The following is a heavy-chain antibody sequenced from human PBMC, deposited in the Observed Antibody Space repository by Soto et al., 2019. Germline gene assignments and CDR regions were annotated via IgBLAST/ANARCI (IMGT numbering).Heavy chain of an antibody. J-gene: IGHJ6*02. CDR2: IYPGDSDT. CDR1: GYSFTSYW. CDR3: ARHRGSPGSYFGMDV. D-gene: IGHD3-10*01. V-gene: IGHV5-51*01. Sequence: PGESLKISCTGSGYSFTSYWINWVRRMPGKGLEWMGVIYPGDSDTRYSTSFQGQVTISADKSNKTAYLQWRSLRASDTAVYYCARHRGSPGSYFGMDVWGQGTTVTVSS.